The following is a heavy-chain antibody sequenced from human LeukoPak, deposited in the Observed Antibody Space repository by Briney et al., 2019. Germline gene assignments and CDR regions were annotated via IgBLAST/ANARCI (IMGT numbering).Heavy chain of an antibody. CDR3: ARDPDSSGYYYGGAFDI. D-gene: IGHD3-22*01. CDR2: IKQDGSEK. J-gene: IGHJ3*02. CDR1: GFTFSSYW. Sequence: GGSLRLSCAASGFTFSSYWMSWVRQAPGKGLEWVANIKQDGSEKYYVDSVKGRFIISRDNAKNPLYLQMNSLRAEDTAVYYCARDPDSSGYYYGGAFDIWGQGTMVTVSS. V-gene: IGHV3-7*01.